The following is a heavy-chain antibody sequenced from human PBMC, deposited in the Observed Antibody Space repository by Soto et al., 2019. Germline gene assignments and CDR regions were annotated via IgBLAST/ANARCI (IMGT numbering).Heavy chain of an antibody. J-gene: IGHJ4*02. CDR3: ARPEDYFDY. V-gene: IGHV3-30-3*01. Sequence: QVQLVESGGGVVQPGRSLRLSCAASGFTFSSYAMHWVRQAPGKGLEWVAVISYDGSNKYYADSVKGRFTISRDNSKNTLYLQMNSLRAEDTAVYYCARPEDYFDYWDQGTLVTVSS. CDR1: GFTFSSYA. CDR2: ISYDGSNK.